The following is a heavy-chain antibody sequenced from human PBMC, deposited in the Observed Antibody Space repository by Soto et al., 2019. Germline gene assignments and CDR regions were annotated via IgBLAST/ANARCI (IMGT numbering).Heavy chain of an antibody. CDR1: GYSFIDHY. CDR3: AKDPLSWKYVGFWDS. J-gene: IGHJ5*01. CDR2: INPDGGIT. D-gene: IGHD1-7*01. Sequence: QVQLVQSGAEVKRPGASVRLSCKASGYSFIDHYIHWVRQAPGKWFAWIGVINPDGGITSYAHRFQGRVTVTTDASTSPVYMDLTSLRSDDTAVYYCAKDPLSWKYVGFWDSCGQGTLVTVST. V-gene: IGHV1-46*01.